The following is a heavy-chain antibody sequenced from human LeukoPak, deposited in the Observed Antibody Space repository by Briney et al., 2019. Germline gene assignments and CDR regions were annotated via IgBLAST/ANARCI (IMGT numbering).Heavy chain of an antibody. Sequence: GGSLRLSCAASGFTFSSYAMHWVRQAPGKGLEWVAVISYDGSNKYYADSVKGRFTISRDNSKNTLYLQMNSLRAEDTAVYYCGFGSGWIFDCRGQGALVTVSS. V-gene: IGHV3-30*04. CDR2: ISYDGSNK. J-gene: IGHJ4*02. D-gene: IGHD6-19*01. CDR1: GFTFSSYA. CDR3: GFGSGWIFDC.